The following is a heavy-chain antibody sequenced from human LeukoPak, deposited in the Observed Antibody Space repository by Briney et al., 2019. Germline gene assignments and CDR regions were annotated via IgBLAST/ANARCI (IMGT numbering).Heavy chain of an antibody. J-gene: IGHJ4*02. V-gene: IGHV3-30*18. CDR1: GFTLSSYG. CDR2: ICYDGSNK. CDR3: AKDATGSIDY. D-gene: IGHD1-1*01. Sequence: PGGTLRLSCAASGFTLSSYGLHCVRHAPAKGLEWEAVICYDGSNKYYAECVKGRFTISRDNSKNTLYLQMNSLRAEDTGVYYCAKDATGSIDYWGQGTLVTVSS.